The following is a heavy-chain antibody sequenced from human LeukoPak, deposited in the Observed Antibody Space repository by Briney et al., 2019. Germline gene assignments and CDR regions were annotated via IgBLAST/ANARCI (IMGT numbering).Heavy chain of an antibody. D-gene: IGHD3-16*01. J-gene: IGHJ4*02. CDR2: IKNDGNDT. CDR1: AFTFNSHW. V-gene: IGHV3-74*03. Sequence: GGSLSLPSAASAFTFNSHWMHWVRQRQGQGLVWVSGIKNDGNDTAYADSVKGRFTISRDNAKNTLYLQMDSLRAEDTAVYYCARDMNPTVFDFWGQGTLVTVSS. CDR3: ARDMNPTVFDF.